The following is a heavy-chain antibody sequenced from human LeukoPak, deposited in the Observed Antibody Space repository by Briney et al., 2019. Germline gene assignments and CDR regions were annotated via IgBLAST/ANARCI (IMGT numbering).Heavy chain of an antibody. CDR1: GFTVSTYY. Sequence: GGSLRLSCAASGFTVSTYYMTWVRQAPGKGLECVSVIYSGGSTYYADSVKGRFTVSGDNSKNTLYLQMNSLRAEDTAMYYCARGLGYCTTTTCLLPFDYWGQGTLVTVSS. J-gene: IGHJ4*02. CDR2: IYSGGST. CDR3: ARGLGYCTTTTCLLPFDY. D-gene: IGHD2-2*01. V-gene: IGHV3-53*01.